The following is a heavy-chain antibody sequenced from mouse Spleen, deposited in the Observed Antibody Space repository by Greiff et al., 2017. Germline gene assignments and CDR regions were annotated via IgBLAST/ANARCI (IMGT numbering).Heavy chain of an antibody. D-gene: IGHD1-1*02. CDR3: ARRRGILWRAMDY. J-gene: IGHJ4*01. Sequence: QVQLQQSGAELVRPGASVKLSCKASGYTFTDYYINWVKQRPGQGLEWIARIYPGSGNTYYNEKFKGKATLTADKSSSTAYMQLSSLTSEDSAVYFCARRRGILWRAMDYWGQGTSVTVSS. CDR2: IYPGSGNT. CDR1: GYTFTDYY. V-gene: IGHV1-76*01.